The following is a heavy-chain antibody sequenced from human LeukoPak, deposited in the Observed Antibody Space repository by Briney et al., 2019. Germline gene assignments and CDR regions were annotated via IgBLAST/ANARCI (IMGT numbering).Heavy chain of an antibody. J-gene: IGHJ4*02. D-gene: IGHD1-26*01. V-gene: IGHV4-39*01. Sequence: SETLSLTCTVSGGSISSSSYYWGWIRQPQGKGLEGIGSIYYSGSAYYNPSLKSRVTISVDTSKNQFSLKLSSVTAADTAVYYCARLSGSYYSDFDYWGQGTLVTVSS. CDR1: GGSISSSSYY. CDR2: IYYSGSA. CDR3: ARLSGSYYSDFDY.